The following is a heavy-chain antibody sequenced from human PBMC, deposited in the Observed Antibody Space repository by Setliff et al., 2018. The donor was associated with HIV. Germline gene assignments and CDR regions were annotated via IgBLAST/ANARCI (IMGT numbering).Heavy chain of an antibody. J-gene: IGHJ6*02. V-gene: IGHV4-4*02. CDR2: IYHSEYT. CDR1: GGSISTRDW. D-gene: IGHD4-17*01. Sequence: SETLSLTCAVSGGSISTRDWWTWVRQPPGKGLEWIGEIYHSEYTNYNASLKSRVSISVDTSKNQFSLKLSSVTAADTAVYYCARFRGTTVKLFYYYYGMDVWGQGTTVTVSS. CDR3: ARFRGTTVKLFYYYYGMDV.